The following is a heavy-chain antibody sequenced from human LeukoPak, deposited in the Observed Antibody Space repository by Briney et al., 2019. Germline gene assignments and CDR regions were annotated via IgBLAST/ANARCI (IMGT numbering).Heavy chain of an antibody. V-gene: IGHV4-34*01. Sequence: SETLSLTCTVSGGSMSNYYWSWIRQPPGKGLERIGEINHSGSTNYNPSLKSRVTISVDTSKNQFSLKLSSVTAADTAVYYCAREPWGYDILTGYYSLFDYWGQGTLVTVSS. CDR1: GGSMSNYY. CDR3: AREPWGYDILTGYYSLFDY. D-gene: IGHD3-9*01. J-gene: IGHJ4*02. CDR2: INHSGST.